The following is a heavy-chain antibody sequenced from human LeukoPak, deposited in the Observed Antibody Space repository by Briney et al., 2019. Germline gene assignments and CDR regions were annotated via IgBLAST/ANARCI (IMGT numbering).Heavy chain of an antibody. CDR1: GFTFSDYW. V-gene: IGHV3-7*01. Sequence: GGSLRLSCAASGFTFSDYWMSWVRQAPGKGLEWVADLNQIGGEKHYVDSVKGRFTISRDNAKNSLYLHMNSLRAEDTAVYYCVRDRKPSTLTLEFRGQGTLVIVSS. D-gene: IGHD3-9*01. J-gene: IGHJ4*02. CDR3: VRDRKPSTLTLEF. CDR2: LNQIGGEK.